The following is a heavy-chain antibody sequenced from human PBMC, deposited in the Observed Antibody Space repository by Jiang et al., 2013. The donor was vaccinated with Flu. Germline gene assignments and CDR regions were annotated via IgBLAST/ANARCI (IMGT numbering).Heavy chain of an antibody. CDR1: GGSISSSGYY. CDR2: IFYSGST. CDR3: ARGRQTYYDSSGYNDY. V-gene: IGHV4-31*03. D-gene: IGHD3-22*01. Sequence: SLTCTVSGGSISSSGYYWSWIRQHPGKGLEWIGYIFYSGSTYYSPSLKSRITISLDTSKNQFSLKLSSVTAADTAVYYCARGRQTYYDSSGYNDYWGLGTLVTVSS. J-gene: IGHJ4*02.